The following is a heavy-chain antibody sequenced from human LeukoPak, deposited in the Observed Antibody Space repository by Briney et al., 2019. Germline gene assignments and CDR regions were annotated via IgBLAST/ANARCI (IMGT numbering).Heavy chain of an antibody. D-gene: IGHD2-2*02. J-gene: IGHJ5*02. CDR1: GFTFSSYA. CDR3: ARREYQLLYARFDP. CDR2: INHSGST. Sequence: PGGSLRLSCAASGFTFSSYAMSWIRQPPGKGLEWIGEINHSGSTNYNPSLKSRVTISVDTSKNQFSLKLSSVTAADTAVYYCARREYQLLYARFDPWGQGTLVTVSS. V-gene: IGHV4-34*01.